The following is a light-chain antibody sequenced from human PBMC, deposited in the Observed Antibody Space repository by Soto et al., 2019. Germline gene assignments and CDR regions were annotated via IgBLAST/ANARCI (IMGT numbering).Light chain of an antibody. Sequence: QSALTQPPSVSAAPGQEIIISCSGSRSNLGTYYVSWYHQLPGTAPKVVIYDNSRRPSGIPDRFSGSKSGTSATLAITGLQTGDEGDYSCGAWDSSLNVYVFGGGTQLTVL. CDR1: RSNLGTYY. V-gene: IGLV1-51*01. J-gene: IGLJ7*01. CDR3: GAWDSSLNVYV. CDR2: DNS.